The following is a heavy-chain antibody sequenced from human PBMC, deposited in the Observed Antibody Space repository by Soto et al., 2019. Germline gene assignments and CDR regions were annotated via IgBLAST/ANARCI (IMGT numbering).Heavy chain of an antibody. J-gene: IGHJ6*02. CDR1: GFTFSSYG. V-gene: IGHV3-33*01. Sequence: QVQLVESGGGVVQPGRSLRLSCAASGFTFSSYGMHWVRQAPGKGLEWVAVIWYDGSNKYYADSVKGRFTISRDKSXNXXYLQMNSLRAEDTAVYYCARERVGDILTGDYGMDVWGQGTTVTVSS. CDR3: ARERVGDILTGDYGMDV. D-gene: IGHD3-9*01. CDR2: IWYDGSNK.